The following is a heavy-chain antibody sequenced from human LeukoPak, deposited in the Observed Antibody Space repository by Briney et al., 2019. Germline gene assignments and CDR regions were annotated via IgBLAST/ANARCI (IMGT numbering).Heavy chain of an antibody. J-gene: IGHJ6*02. CDR1: GFSFGDHA. Sequence: GGSLRLSCTVSGFSFGDHAMSWVRQAPGKGLEWVGFIRSKTYGGTTEYAASVKGRFIISRDDSTSIAYLQMNSLKTEDTAVYYCTRGPIQLWLYHGMDVWGQGTTVTVSS. V-gene: IGHV3-49*04. CDR3: TRGPIQLWLYHGMDV. CDR2: IRSKTYGGTT. D-gene: IGHD5-18*01.